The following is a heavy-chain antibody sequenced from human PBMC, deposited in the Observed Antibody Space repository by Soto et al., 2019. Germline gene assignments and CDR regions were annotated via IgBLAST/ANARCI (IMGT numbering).Heavy chain of an antibody. V-gene: IGHV3-30*18. Sequence: QVQLVESGGGVVQPGRSLRLSCAASGFTFSSYGMHWVRQAPGKGLEWVAVISYDGSNKYYADSVKGRFTISRDNSKNTLYLQMNSLRAEDTAVYYGAKTKIAAADYYYGMDVWGQGTTVTVSS. D-gene: IGHD6-13*01. J-gene: IGHJ6*02. CDR1: GFTFSSYG. CDR2: ISYDGSNK. CDR3: AKTKIAAADYYYGMDV.